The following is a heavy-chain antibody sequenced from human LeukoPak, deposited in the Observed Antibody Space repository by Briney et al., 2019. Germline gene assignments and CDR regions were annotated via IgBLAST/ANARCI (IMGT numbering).Heavy chain of an antibody. CDR3: AKDYDMRYFDY. CDR1: GFTFSNFL. D-gene: IGHD3-22*01. CDR2: ISDSGGST. J-gene: IGHJ4*02. Sequence: GGSLRLSCAASGFTFSNFLMTWVRQAPGKGLEWVSTISDSGGSTYYAESVKGRFTISRDNSKNTLFLQMSSLRAEDTAVYYCAKDYDMRYFDYWGQGTLVTVSS. V-gene: IGHV3-23*01.